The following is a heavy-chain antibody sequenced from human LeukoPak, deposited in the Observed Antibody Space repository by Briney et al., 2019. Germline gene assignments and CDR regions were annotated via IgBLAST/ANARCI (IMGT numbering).Heavy chain of an antibody. CDR1: GFTFSSYA. D-gene: IGHD6-19*01. J-gene: IGHJ4*02. V-gene: IGHV3-53*04. CDR3: AREVTAVAGYYFDY. CDR2: IYSGGST. Sequence: GGSLRLSCAASGFTFSSYAMSWVRQAPGKGLEWVSVIYSGGSTYYADSVKGRFTISRHNSKNTLYLQMNSLRAEDTAVYYCAREVTAVAGYYFDYWGQGTLVTVSS.